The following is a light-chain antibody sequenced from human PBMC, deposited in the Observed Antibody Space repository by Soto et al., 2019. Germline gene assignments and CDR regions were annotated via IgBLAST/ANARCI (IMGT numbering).Light chain of an antibody. CDR1: SSDVGAYDY. V-gene: IGLV2-8*01. CDR2: EIN. Sequence: QSVLTQPPSASGSPGQSVTISCPGTSSDVGAYDYVSWYQQHPGKAPKLMIYEINKRPSGVPDRFSSSKSGNTASLVISGLQANDEADYYCSSYSTRNRSVFGSETKGTV. CDR3: SSYSTRNRSV. J-gene: IGLJ1*01.